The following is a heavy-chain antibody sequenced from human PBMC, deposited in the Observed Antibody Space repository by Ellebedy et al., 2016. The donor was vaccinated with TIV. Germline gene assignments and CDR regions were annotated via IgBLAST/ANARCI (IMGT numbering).Heavy chain of an antibody. D-gene: IGHD6-13*01. V-gene: IGHV3-64D*09. CDR2: INDNGITT. CDR1: GFTFSSYA. CDR3: VKAWHSNSWYSNWFDP. J-gene: IGHJ5*02. Sequence: GGSLRLSCSVSGFTFSSYAMHWVRQAPGKGLQYVAAINDNGITTDYADSVGGRFTISRDNSKTTLYLQMRSLRPEDTAVYYCVKAWHSNSWYSNWFDPWGQGTLVIVSS.